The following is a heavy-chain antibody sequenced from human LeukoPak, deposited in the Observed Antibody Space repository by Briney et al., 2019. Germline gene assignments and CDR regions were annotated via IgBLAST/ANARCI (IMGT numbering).Heavy chain of an antibody. V-gene: IGHV1-2*02. Sequence: ASVKVSCKASGYTFTGYYMHRVRQAPGQGLEWMGWINPNSGGTNYAQKFQGRVTMTRDTSISTAYMELSRLRSDDTAVYYCARESYCSSTSCYAGGVASANWFDPWGQGTLVTVSS. J-gene: IGHJ5*02. D-gene: IGHD2-2*01. CDR2: INPNSGGT. CDR3: ARESYCSSTSCYAGGVASANWFDP. CDR1: GYTFTGYY.